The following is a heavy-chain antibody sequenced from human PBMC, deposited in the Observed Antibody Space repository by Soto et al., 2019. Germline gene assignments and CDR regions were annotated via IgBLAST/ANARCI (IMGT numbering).Heavy chain of an antibody. V-gene: IGHV4-31*03. J-gene: IGHJ4*02. CDR1: GGSISSGGYY. D-gene: IGHD2-21*02. CDR2: IYYSGST. Sequence: SETLSLTCTVSGGSISSGGYYWSWIRQHPGKGLEWIGYIYYSGSTYYNPSLKSRVTISVDTSKNQFSLKLSSVTAAATAVYYCARGTRVVTPYFDYWGQGTLVTVSS. CDR3: ARGTRVVTPYFDY.